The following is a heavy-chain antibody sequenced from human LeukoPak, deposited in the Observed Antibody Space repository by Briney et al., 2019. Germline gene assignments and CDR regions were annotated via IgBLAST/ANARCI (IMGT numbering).Heavy chain of an antibody. D-gene: IGHD4-23*01. Sequence: SKTLSLTCTVSGGSIGSSSYYWGWIRQPPGKGLEWIGSIYYSGSTYYNPSLKSRVTISVDTSKNQFSLKLSSVTAADTAVYYCARHSAVGGNSQIDYWGQGTLVTVSS. J-gene: IGHJ4*02. CDR2: IYYSGST. V-gene: IGHV4-39*01. CDR1: GGSIGSSSYY. CDR3: ARHSAVGGNSQIDY.